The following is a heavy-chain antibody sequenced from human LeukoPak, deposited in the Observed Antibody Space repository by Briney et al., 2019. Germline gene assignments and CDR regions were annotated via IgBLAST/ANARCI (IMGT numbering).Heavy chain of an antibody. CDR2: IYPTGSA. Sequence: SETLSLTCTVSGYSISSGYYWGWIRQPPGKGLEWIGNIYPTGSAYYNPSLKSRVTISIDTSKNQFSLKLSCVTAADTAVYYCARLYGDYYYYYMDVWGKGTTVTISS. V-gene: IGHV4-38-2*02. D-gene: IGHD4-17*01. CDR1: GYSISSGYY. J-gene: IGHJ6*03. CDR3: ARLYGDYYYYYMDV.